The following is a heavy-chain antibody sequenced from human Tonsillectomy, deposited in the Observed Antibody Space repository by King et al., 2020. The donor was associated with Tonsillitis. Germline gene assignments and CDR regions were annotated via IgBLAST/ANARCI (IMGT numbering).Heavy chain of an antibody. Sequence: VQLVESGGGVVQPGRSLRLSCAASGFTFSSYGMHWVRQAPGKGLEWVAVISYDGSNKYYADSVKGRFIISRDNSKNTLYLQMNSLRAEDTAVYYCAKGYSYGAGEDWGQGTLVTVSS. CDR1: GFTFSSYG. V-gene: IGHV3-30*18. D-gene: IGHD5-18*01. CDR2: ISYDGSNK. J-gene: IGHJ4*02. CDR3: AKGYSYGAGED.